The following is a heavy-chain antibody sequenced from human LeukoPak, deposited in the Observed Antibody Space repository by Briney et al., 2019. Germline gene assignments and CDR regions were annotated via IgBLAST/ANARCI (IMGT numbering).Heavy chain of an antibody. CDR2: IYHSGST. CDR1: GYSISSGYY. CDR3: ARLLGYYFDY. D-gene: IGHD1-26*01. Sequence: SETLSLTCAVSGYSISSGYYWGWIRQPPGKGLEWIGSIYHSGSTYYNPSLKSRVPISVDTSKNQFSLKLSSVTAADTAVYYCARLLGYYFDYWGQGTLVTVSS. J-gene: IGHJ4*02. V-gene: IGHV4-38-2*01.